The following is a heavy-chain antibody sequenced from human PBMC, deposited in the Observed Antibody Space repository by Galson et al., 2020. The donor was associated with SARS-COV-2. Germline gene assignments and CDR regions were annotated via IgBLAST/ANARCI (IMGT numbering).Heavy chain of an antibody. D-gene: IGHD7-27*01. CDR2: IYSEGSST. CDR1: GFTFSSYW. J-gene: IGHJ4*02. V-gene: IGHV3-74*01. Sequence: GGYLRLYCAASGFTFSSYWMHWVRQAPGKGLVWVSRIYSEGSSTSYADSVKGRFTISGDNAKNTLYLQMNSLRAEDTAVYYCARGDMGNDYFDYWGQGTLVTVSS. CDR3: ARGDMGNDYFDY.